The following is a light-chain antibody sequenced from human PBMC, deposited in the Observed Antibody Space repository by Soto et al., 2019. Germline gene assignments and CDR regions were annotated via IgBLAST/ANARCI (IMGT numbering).Light chain of an antibody. V-gene: IGKV3-15*01. CDR3: QQYDISPALT. J-gene: IGKJ4*01. CDR1: QSVGSK. Sequence: EKVMTQSPVTLSLFPGERATLSCRASQSVGSKFAWYQQKPGQAPRLLIYGASNRATGIPVRFSGSGSGTEFTLTISSLQSEDFAVYYCQQYDISPALTFGGGTKVEIK. CDR2: GAS.